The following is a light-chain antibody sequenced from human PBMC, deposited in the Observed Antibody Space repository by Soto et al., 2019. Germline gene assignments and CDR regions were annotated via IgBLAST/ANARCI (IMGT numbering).Light chain of an antibody. J-gene: IGLJ3*02. V-gene: IGLV2-14*01. CDR2: EVS. CDR3: SSYTTSSSLV. CDR1: SSDVGGYNY. Sequence: QSALTQPASVSGSPGQSITISCTGTSSDVGGYNYVSWYRQHPGKAPKLMIYEVSNRPSGVSNRFSGSKSGNTASLTISGRQAEDEADYYCSSYTTSSSLVFGGGTKVTVL.